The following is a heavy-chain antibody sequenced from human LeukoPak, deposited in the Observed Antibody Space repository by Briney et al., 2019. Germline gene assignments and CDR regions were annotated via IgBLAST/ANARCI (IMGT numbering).Heavy chain of an antibody. CDR2: ISYSGIT. V-gene: IGHV4-59*01. Sequence: PADTESLMCTLACRSLRGYYWRWTRQPAEEGRECIGYISYSGITRYNPTLKSRLTISVDTSKSQFSLKLSSVTAEDTAVYYCARDASDYPRSSGYYFRFDYWGQGTLVTVSS. CDR1: CRSLRGYY. CDR3: ARDASDYPRSSGYYFRFDY. D-gene: IGHD3-22*01. J-gene: IGHJ4*02.